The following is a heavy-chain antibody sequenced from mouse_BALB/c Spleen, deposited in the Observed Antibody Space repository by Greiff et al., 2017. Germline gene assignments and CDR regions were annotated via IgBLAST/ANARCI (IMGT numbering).Heavy chain of an antibody. V-gene: IGHV14-1*02. CDR1: GFNIKDYY. D-gene: IGHD1-1*01. CDR3: AIPYYYGSSYESAMDY. J-gene: IGHJ4*01. Sequence: EVQLQESGAELVRPGALVKLSCKASGFNIKDYYMHWVKQRPEQGLEWIGWIDPENGNTIYDPKFQGKASITADTSSNTAYLQLSSLTSEDTAVYYCAIPYYYGSSYESAMDYWGQGTSVTVSS. CDR2: IDPENGNT.